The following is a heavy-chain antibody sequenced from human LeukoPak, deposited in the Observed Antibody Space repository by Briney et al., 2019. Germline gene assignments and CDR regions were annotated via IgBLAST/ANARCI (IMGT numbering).Heavy chain of an antibody. CDR3: ARARDNYDISSFSALDY. CDR1: GFTFSTYG. J-gene: IGHJ4*02. V-gene: IGHV3-33*01. Sequence: GESLRHSHAASGFTFSTYGMHWVGPAPSKRLEWLAVIWYDGSNIYDADSQKGRFAISRDNSRNTLYLLLNSLRAEDTAVYYCARARDNYDISSFSALDYWGQGTLVTVSS. CDR2: IWYDGSNI. D-gene: IGHD3-22*01.